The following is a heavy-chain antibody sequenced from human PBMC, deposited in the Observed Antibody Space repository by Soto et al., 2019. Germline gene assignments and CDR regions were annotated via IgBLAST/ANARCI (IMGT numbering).Heavy chain of an antibody. CDR2: ISYDGSNK. V-gene: IGHV3-30-3*01. CDR1: GFTFSSYA. J-gene: IGHJ4*02. CDR3: ATCLRAALDY. Sequence: QVQLVESGGGVVQPGRSLRLSCAASGFTFSSYAMHWVRQAPGKGLEWVAVISYDGSNKYYADSVKGRFTISRDDSRNTLYLQMTSLRAEDTAVYDCATCLRAALDYWGQGTLVTVSS.